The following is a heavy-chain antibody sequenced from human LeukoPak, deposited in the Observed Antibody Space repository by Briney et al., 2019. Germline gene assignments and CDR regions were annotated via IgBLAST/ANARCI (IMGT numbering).Heavy chain of an antibody. CDR1: GFTFSSYS. Sequence: GGSLRLSCAASGFTFSSYSMNWVRQAPGKGLEWVSSISSSSSYIYYADSVKGRFTISRDNAKNSLYLQMNSLRAEDTAVYYCARDTSVVVVPAATPSGMDVWGQGTTVTVSS. D-gene: IGHD2-2*01. CDR2: ISSSSSYI. V-gene: IGHV3-21*01. J-gene: IGHJ6*02. CDR3: ARDTSVVVVPAATPSGMDV.